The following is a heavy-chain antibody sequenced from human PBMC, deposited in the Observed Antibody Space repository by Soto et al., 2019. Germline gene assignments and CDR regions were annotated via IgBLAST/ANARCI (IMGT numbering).Heavy chain of an antibody. CDR2: ISYSGTT. CDR1: GDSVSSGDYY. V-gene: IGHV4-30-4*01. J-gene: IGHJ5*02. CDR3: AGFSIGYATDINWFDP. D-gene: IGHD2-15*01. Sequence: QVQLQESGPGLVKPSQTLSLTCTVSGDSVSSGDYYWSWIRQPPGKGLEWIGYISYSGTTYYNPSLKSRVTISVDTSKKQFSLKLSSVTAADTAVYYCAGFSIGYATDINWFDPWGQGALVTVSS.